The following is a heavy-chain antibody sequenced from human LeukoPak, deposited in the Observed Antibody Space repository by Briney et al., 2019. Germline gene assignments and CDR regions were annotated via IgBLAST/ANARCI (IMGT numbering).Heavy chain of an antibody. Sequence: GGSLRLSCAASGFTFSNYAMNWVRQPPGKGLEWVSAISGSGGSTYFADSVKGRFIISRDNSKNTPYLQMNSLRGEDTAVYYGARRPGSNGLFDYWGEGAMVTVSS. D-gene: IGHD3-10*01. CDR2: ISGSGGST. CDR1: GFTFSNYA. CDR3: ARRPGSNGLFDY. V-gene: IGHV3-23*01. J-gene: IGHJ4*02.